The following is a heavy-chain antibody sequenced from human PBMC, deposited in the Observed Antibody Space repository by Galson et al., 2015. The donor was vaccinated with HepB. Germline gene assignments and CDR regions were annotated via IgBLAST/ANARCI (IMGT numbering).Heavy chain of an antibody. J-gene: IGHJ5*02. CDR2: ISSSSSYT. D-gene: IGHD3-10*01. Sequence: SLRLSCAASGFTFSDYYMSWIRQAPGTGLEWVSYISSSSSYTNYAASVKGRFTISRDNAKNSLYLQMNSLRAEDTAVYYCARGGGLLWFGESLDPWGQGTLVTVSS. CDR3: ARGGGLLWFGESLDP. V-gene: IGHV3-11*06. CDR1: GFTFSDYY.